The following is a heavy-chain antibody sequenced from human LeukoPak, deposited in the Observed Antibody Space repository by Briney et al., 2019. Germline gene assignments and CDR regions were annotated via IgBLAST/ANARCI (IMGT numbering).Heavy chain of an antibody. D-gene: IGHD1-26*01. Sequence: PSQTLSLTCTVSGGSISSGSYYWSWIRQPAGKGLEWIGRIYTSGSTNYNPSLKSRVTISVDTSKNQFSLKLSSVTAADTAVYYCARVSGSYYSYFDYWGQGTLVTVSS. CDR3: ARVSGSYYSYFDY. CDR2: IYTSGST. CDR1: GGSISSGSYY. J-gene: IGHJ4*02. V-gene: IGHV4-61*02.